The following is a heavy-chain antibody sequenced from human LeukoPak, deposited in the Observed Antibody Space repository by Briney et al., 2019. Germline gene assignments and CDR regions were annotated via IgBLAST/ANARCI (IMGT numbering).Heavy chain of an antibody. CDR1: GYTFTSYD. CDR3: ARGGYYYGSGSYSHYYYYGMDV. D-gene: IGHD3-10*01. CDR2: MNPNSGNT. J-gene: IGHJ6*02. Sequence: ASVKVSCKASGYTFTSYDINWVRQATGQGIEGMGWMNPNSGNTGYAQKFQGRVTMTRNTSISTAYMELSSLRSEDTAVYYCARGGYYYGSGSYSHYYYYGMDVWGQGTTVTVSS. V-gene: IGHV1-8*01.